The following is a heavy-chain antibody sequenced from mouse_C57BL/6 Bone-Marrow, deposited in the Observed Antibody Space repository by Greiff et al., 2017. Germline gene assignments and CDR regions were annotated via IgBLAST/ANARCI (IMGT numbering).Heavy chain of an antibody. CDR2: IRNKANGYTT. Sequence: EVMLVESGGGLVQPGGSLSLSCAASGFTFTDYYMRWVRQPPGQALEWLGFIRNKANGYTTEYSASVKGRFTISRDNSPSILYHHMNALRAEDSATYYCARYYDYWGQGTLVTVSA. CDR3: ARYYDY. J-gene: IGHJ3*01. V-gene: IGHV7-3*01. CDR1: GFTFTDYY. D-gene: IGHD2-3*01.